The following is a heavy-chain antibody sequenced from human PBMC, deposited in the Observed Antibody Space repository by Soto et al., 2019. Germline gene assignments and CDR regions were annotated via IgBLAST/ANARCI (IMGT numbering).Heavy chain of an antibody. CDR3: ASWVDCSGGSCYPNWFDP. V-gene: IGHV1-18*04. CDR1: GYSFPSYG. J-gene: IGHJ5*02. CDR2: ISAYNGNT. Sequence: ASVKVSCKASGYSFPSYGISWVRQAPGQGLEWMGWISAYNGNTNYAQKLQGIVTMTTDTSTSTAYLELRSLRSDDTAVYYCASWVDCSGGSCYPNWFDPWGQGTLVTVSS. D-gene: IGHD2-15*01.